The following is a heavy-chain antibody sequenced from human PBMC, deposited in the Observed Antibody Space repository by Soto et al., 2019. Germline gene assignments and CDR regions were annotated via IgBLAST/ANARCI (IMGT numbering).Heavy chain of an antibody. CDR1: GYSISSGYY. CDR3: ARDSYDSSGYYQGYYFDY. D-gene: IGHD3-22*01. Sequence: SETLSLTCAVSGYSISSGYYWGWIRQPPGKGLEWIGSIYHSGSTYYNTSLKSRVTISVDTSKNKFSLKLSSVTAADTAVYYCARDSYDSSGYYQGYYFDYWGQGTLVTVSS. CDR2: IYHSGST. V-gene: IGHV4-38-2*02. J-gene: IGHJ4*02.